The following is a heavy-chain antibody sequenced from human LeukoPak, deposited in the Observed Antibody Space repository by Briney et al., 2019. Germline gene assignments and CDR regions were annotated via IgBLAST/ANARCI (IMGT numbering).Heavy chain of an antibody. CDR3: ASGLYDYVWGSYRYRGTFDY. V-gene: IGHV4-34*01. Sequence: SETLSLTCAVYGVSFSGYYWSWIRQPPGKGLEWIGEINHSGSTNYNPSLKSRVTISVDTSKNQFSLKLSSVTAADTAVYYCASGLYDYVWGSYRYRGTFDYWGQGTLVTVSS. CDR2: INHSGST. J-gene: IGHJ4*02. CDR1: GVSFSGYY. D-gene: IGHD3-16*02.